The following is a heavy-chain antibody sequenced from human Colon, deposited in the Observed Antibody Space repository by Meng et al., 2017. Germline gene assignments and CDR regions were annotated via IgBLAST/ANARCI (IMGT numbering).Heavy chain of an antibody. D-gene: IGHD1-26*01. CDR3: ARGRYRYSGSYSKGAEYFQH. CDR2: INHSGST. J-gene: IGHJ1*01. Sequence: QLQESGQRLVKPSGPLSLTCAVSGGSITNDNWWSWVRPPPGKGLEWIGEINHSGSTNYNPSLKSRVTISVDTSKNQFSLKLSSVTAADTAVYYCARGRYRYSGSYSKGAEYFQHWGQGTLVTVSS. V-gene: IGHV4-4*02. CDR1: GGSITNDNW.